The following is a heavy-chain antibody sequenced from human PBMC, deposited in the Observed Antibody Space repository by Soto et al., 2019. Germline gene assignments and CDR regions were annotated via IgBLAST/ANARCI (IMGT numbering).Heavy chain of an antibody. J-gene: IGHJ3*02. CDR2: IGTAGDT. V-gene: IGHV3-13*01. Sequence: GGSLRLSCAASGFTFSSYDMHWVRQATGKGLEWVSAIGTAGDTYYPGSVKGRFTISRENAKNSLYLQMNSLRAGDTAVYYCARVTVDDAFDIWGQGTMVTVSS. D-gene: IGHD7-27*01. CDR1: GFTFSSYD. CDR3: ARVTVDDAFDI.